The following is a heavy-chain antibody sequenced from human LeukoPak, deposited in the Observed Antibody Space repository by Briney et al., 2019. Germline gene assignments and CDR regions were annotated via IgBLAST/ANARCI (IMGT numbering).Heavy chain of an antibody. CDR1: GGTFSSYA. D-gene: IGHD3-22*01. J-gene: IGHJ3*02. Sequence: SVKVSCKASGGTFSSYAISWVRQAPGQGLECMGRIIPIFGTANYAQKFQGRVTITTDESTSTAYMELSSLRSEDTAVYYCAIPALEGSSGYYDAFDTWGQGTMVTVSS. CDR2: IIPIFGTA. V-gene: IGHV1-69*05. CDR3: AIPALEGSSGYYDAFDT.